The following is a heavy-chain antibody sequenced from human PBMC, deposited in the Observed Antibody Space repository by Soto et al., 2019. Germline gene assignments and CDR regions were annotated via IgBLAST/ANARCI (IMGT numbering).Heavy chain of an antibody. CDR3: ANCPVADY. Sequence: GGSLRLSCAASGFTFSSYLMSWARQAPGKGLEWVSTINGSGGSTYYVDSVKGRFTISRDNSKNTLYLQMNSLRAEDTAVYYCANCPVADYWGQGTLVTVSS. V-gene: IGHV3-23*01. D-gene: IGHD5-12*01. CDR1: GFTFSSYL. CDR2: INGSGGST. J-gene: IGHJ4*02.